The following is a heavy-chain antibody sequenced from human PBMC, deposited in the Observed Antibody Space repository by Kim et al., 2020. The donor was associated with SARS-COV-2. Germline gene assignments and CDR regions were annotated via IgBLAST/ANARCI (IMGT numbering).Heavy chain of an antibody. D-gene: IGHD3-22*01. J-gene: IGHJ4*02. Sequence: YGDAVNGRFTIPRDNSKNTLYLQMNSRRPEDTAVYYCAREWSDYDSSGFDYWGQGTLVTVTS. CDR3: AREWSDYDSSGFDY. V-gene: IGHV3-30*03.